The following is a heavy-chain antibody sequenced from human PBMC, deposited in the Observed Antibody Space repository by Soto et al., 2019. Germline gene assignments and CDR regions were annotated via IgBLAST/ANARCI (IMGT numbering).Heavy chain of an antibody. J-gene: IGHJ5*02. CDR3: TTDLSYGDYFDP. Sequence: GVSLRLSCAASGFTFSNAWMSWVRQAPGKGLEWVGRIKSKTDGGTQDYAAPGKGRFTISRDDSKNTLYLQMNSLKTEDTAVYYCTTDLSYGDYFDPWGQGTLVTVSS. CDR2: IKSKTDGGTQ. D-gene: IGHD4-17*01. V-gene: IGHV3-15*01. CDR1: GFTFSNAW.